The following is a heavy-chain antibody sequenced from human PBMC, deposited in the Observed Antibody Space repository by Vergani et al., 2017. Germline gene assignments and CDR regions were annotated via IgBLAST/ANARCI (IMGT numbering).Heavy chain of an antibody. Sequence: QVQLVESGGGLVKPGGSLRLSCAASGFTFSDYYMSWIRQAPGKGLEWVSYISSSGSTIYYADSVKGRFTISRDNAKNSLYLQMNSLRAEDTAVYYCARASGFLEWLPLYYYYGMDVWGQGTTVTVSS. CDR1: GFTFSDYY. J-gene: IGHJ6*02. D-gene: IGHD3-3*01. V-gene: IGHV3-11*04. CDR3: ARASGFLEWLPLYYYYGMDV. CDR2: ISSSGSTI.